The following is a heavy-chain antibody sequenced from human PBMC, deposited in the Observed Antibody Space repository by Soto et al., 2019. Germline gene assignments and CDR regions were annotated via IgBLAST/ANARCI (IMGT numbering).Heavy chain of an antibody. Sequence: EVQLVETGGGLIQPGGSLRLSCAASGFTVSSNYMSWVRQAPGKGLEWVSVIYSGGSTYYADSVKGRFTISRDNSKNTLYLQMNSLIAEDTAVYYCARMSVRWYFDYWGQGTLVTVSS. CDR2: IYSGGST. CDR1: GFTVSSNY. V-gene: IGHV3-53*02. CDR3: ARMSVRWYFDY. J-gene: IGHJ4*02.